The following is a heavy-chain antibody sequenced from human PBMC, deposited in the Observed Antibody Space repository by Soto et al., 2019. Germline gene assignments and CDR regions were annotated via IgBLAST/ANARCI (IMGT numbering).Heavy chain of an antibody. CDR2: IKSKANGGTT. CDR1: GLTFINAW. Sequence: EVHLVESGGGLVKPGGSLTLSCATSGLTFINAWMNWVRQTPGRGLEWVGRIKSKANGGTTDYAAPVKGRFTISRDDSKDKLYLQMDSLKIEDTGVDYCTDSVQGSGWFDPWGQGTLVTVSS. J-gene: IGHJ5*02. V-gene: IGHV3-15*07. D-gene: IGHD1-1*01. CDR3: TDSVQGSGWFDP.